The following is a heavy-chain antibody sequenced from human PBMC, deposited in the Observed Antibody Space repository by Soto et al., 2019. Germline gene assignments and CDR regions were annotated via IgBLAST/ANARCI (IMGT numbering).Heavy chain of an antibody. CDR2: IYTSGST. J-gene: IGHJ4*02. Sequence: SETLSLTCTVSGGSISSYYWSWIRQPAGKGLEWIGRIYTSGSTNYNPSLKSRVTMSVDTSKNQFSLKLSSVTAAYTAVYYCARACSSNSCYDVFDYWGQGTLVTVSS. V-gene: IGHV4-4*07. D-gene: IGHD2-2*01. CDR3: ARACSSNSCYDVFDY. CDR1: GGSISSYY.